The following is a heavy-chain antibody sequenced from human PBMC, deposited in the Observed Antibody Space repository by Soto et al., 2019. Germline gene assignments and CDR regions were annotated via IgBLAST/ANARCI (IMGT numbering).Heavy chain of an antibody. CDR1: GSSISSGGYS. CDR2: IYHSGST. V-gene: IGHV4-30-2*01. J-gene: IGHJ4*02. D-gene: IGHD3-10*01. Sequence: SETLSLTCAVSGSSISSGGYSWSWIRQPPGKGLEWIGYIYHSGSTYYNPSLKSRVTISVDRPKNQFSLKLSSVTAADTAVYYCARENNVLPGGYFDYWGQGTLVTVSS. CDR3: ARENNVLPGGYFDY.